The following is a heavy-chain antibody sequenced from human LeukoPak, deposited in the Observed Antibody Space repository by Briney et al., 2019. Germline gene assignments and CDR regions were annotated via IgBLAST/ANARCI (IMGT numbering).Heavy chain of an antibody. CDR2: IHYSGST. V-gene: IGHV4-39*01. CDR3: AREEASVGDY. D-gene: IGHD2-21*01. J-gene: IGHJ4*02. Sequence: SETLSLTCTVSGGSISSNSHYWAWIRQPPGKGLEWIGSIHYSGSTFYSPSLKSRVTISVDTSKNQFSLILTSVTATDTAVYYCAREEASVGDYWGQGILVTVSS. CDR1: GGSISSNSHY.